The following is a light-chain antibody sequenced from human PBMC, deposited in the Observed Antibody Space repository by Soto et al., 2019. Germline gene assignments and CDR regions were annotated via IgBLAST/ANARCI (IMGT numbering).Light chain of an antibody. CDR3: SSYTSRSTLV. CDR2: EVS. CDR1: SSDVGGYNY. J-gene: IGLJ2*01. Sequence: QSALTQPASVSGSRGQSITISCTGSSSDVGGYNYVSWYQQHPGKAPKLMIYEVSNRPSGVSNRFSGSKSGNTASLTVSGLQAEDEADYYCSSYTSRSTLVFGGGTKLTVL. V-gene: IGLV2-14*01.